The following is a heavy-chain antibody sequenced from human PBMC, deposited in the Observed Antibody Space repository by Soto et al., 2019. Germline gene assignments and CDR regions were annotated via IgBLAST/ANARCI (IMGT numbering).Heavy chain of an antibody. CDR2: ISSEGATT. J-gene: IGHJ4*02. CDR1: GFTFTSYA. V-gene: IGHV3-64D*06. CDR3: VKDRYVDY. Sequence: GVLRLSCSVSGFTFTSYAMHWVRQAPGKGLEYIASISSEGATTYYADSVKGRFIISRDNAKNTLHLQMSSLRAEDTAVYYCVKDRYVDYWGQGILVTVSS.